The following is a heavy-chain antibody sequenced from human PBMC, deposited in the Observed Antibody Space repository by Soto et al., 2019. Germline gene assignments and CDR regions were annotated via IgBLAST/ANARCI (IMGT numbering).Heavy chain of an antibody. V-gene: IGHV3-23*01. Sequence: GGSLRLSCAASGFTFSSYAMGWVRQGPGKGLEWVAVVSIGVSTHYADSVRGRFTISRDNSKNTLSLQMNSLTAEDTAVYFCANRRGAGGHFDYWGQGAPVTV. CDR3: ANRRGAGGHFDY. CDR1: GFTFSSYA. J-gene: IGHJ4*02. D-gene: IGHD2-15*01. CDR2: VSIGVST.